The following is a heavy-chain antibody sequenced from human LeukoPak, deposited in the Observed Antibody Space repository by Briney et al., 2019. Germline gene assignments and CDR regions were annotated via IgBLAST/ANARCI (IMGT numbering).Heavy chain of an antibody. J-gene: IGHJ5*02. CDR3: ARGIPDRGYNYGHRDWFDP. V-gene: IGHV4-39*07. D-gene: IGHD5-18*01. CDR1: GGSISSSSYY. CDR2: IYYSGST. Sequence: PSETLSLTCTVSGGSISSSSYYWGWIRQPPGKGLEWIGTIYYSGSTYYNPSLKSRVTISIDTSKNQFSLKLSSVTAADTAVYYCARGIPDRGYNYGHRDWFDPWGQGTLVTVSS.